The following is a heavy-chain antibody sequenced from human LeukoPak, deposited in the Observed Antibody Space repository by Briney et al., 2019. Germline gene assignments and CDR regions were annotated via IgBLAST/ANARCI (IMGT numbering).Heavy chain of an antibody. V-gene: IGHV4-34*01. Sequence: SETLSLTCAVYGGSFSGYYWSWIRQPPGKGLEWIGEINHSGSTYYNPSLKSRVTISVDTSKNQFSLKLSSVTATDTAVYYCASHVEMPTNYYYYAMDVWGQGTTVTVSS. CDR3: ASHVEMPTNYYYYAMDV. J-gene: IGHJ6*02. CDR2: INHSGST. CDR1: GGSFSGYY. D-gene: IGHD5-24*01.